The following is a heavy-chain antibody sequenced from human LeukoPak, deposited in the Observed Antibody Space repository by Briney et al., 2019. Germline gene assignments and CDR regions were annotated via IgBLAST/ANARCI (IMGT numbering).Heavy chain of an antibody. CDR3: ARVGVVVITTPQEFDY. D-gene: IGHD3-22*01. CDR2: ISAYNGNT. V-gene: IGHV1-18*01. J-gene: IGHJ4*02. CDR1: GYTFTSYG. Sequence: ASVKVSCKASGYTFTSYGISWVRQAPGQGLEWTGWISAYNGNTNYAQKLQGRVTMTTDTSTSTAYMELRSLRSDDTAVYYCARVGVVVITTPQEFDYWGQGTLVTVSS.